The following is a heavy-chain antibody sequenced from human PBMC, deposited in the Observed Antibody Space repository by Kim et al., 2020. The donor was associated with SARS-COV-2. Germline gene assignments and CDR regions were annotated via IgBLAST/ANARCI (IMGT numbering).Heavy chain of an antibody. V-gene: IGHV1-24*01. D-gene: IGHD6-19*01. CDR3: ATGSSVAGTPEYLRYYYGMDV. CDR2: IDPEVGET. Sequence: ASVKVSCKVSGYTLTEFSMHWVRQAPGKGLEWMGGIDPEVGETIYAQKFQGRVTMTEDTSTDTAYMELSSLRSEDTAVYYCATGSSVAGTPEYLRYYYGMDVWGRGTTVTVS. CDR1: GYTLTEFS. J-gene: IGHJ6*02.